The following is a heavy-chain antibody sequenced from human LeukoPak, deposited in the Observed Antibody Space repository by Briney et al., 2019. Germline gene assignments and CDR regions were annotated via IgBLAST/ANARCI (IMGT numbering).Heavy chain of an antibody. J-gene: IGHJ4*02. V-gene: IGHV4-31*03. CDR2: IYYSGST. Sequence: SETLSLTCTVSGGSISSGGYYWSWIRQHPGKGLEWIGYIYYSGSTYYNPSLKSRVTVSVDTSKNQFSLKLSSVTAADTAVYYCARGGPLLNPIYYWGQGTLVTVSS. D-gene: IGHD3-3*01. CDR3: ARGGPLLNPIYY. CDR1: GGSISSGGYY.